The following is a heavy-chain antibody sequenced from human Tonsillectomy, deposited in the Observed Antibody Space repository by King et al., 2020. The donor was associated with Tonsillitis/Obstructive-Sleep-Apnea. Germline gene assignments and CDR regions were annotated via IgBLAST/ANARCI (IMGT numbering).Heavy chain of an antibody. D-gene: IGHD2-2*01. Sequence: HVQLQQWGAGLLKPSETLSLTCGVYGGSFSGYYWSWIRQPPGKGLEWIGDINPSGSTDYKSSLKSRVTISRDTSKNQFSLRLTSVTAAETAVYYCGTNAGDYYYYMDVWGKGTTVTGSS. CDR3: GTNAGDYYYYMDV. V-gene: IGHV4-34*01. J-gene: IGHJ6*03. CDR2: INPSGST. CDR1: GGSFSGYY.